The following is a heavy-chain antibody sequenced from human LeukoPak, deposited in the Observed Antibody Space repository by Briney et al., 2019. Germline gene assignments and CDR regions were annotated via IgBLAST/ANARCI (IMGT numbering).Heavy chain of an antibody. V-gene: IGHV3-48*04. CDR2: ISSGSSTI. J-gene: IGHJ4*02. D-gene: IGHD1-26*01. CDR1: GFTFSGYS. Sequence: GGSLRLSCAASGFTFSGYSMNWVRQAPGKGLEWDSYISSGSSTIYYADSVKGRFTISRDNAKNSLYLQMNSLRAEDTAVYYCARDVGGYWGQGTLVTVSS. CDR3: ARDVGGY.